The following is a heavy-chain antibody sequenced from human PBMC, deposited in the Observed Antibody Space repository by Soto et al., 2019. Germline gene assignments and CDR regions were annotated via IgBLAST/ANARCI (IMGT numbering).Heavy chain of an antibody. Sequence: EVQLLESGGGLVQPGGSLRLSCAASGFTFSDYWMHWVRQAPGKGLEWVSRIKRDGSTTNYADSVKGRFTISRDNAKNTLYLEMNSRRVEDTADYYCARGAINYYYEDVWGQGTTVTL. J-gene: IGHJ6*03. CDR2: IKRDGSTT. CDR1: GFTFSDYW. CDR3: ARGAINYYYEDV. V-gene: IGHV3-74*01.